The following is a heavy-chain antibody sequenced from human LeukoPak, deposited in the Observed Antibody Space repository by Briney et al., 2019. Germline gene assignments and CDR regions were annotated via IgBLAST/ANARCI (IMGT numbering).Heavy chain of an antibody. CDR3: AKDVKTVDAFDI. Sequence: GGSLRLSCAASGFTFSSYGMSWVRQAPGKGLEWVSALSAGGGSTYYADSVKGRFTISGETSKNTLYLQMNSLRAEDTAVYYCAKDVKTVDAFDIWGQGTMVTVSS. D-gene: IGHD2-21*02. CDR1: GFTFSSYG. CDR2: LSAGGGST. V-gene: IGHV3-23*01. J-gene: IGHJ3*02.